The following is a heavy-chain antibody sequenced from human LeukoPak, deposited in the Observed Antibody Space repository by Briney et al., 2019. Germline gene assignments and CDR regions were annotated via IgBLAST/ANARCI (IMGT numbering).Heavy chain of an antibody. CDR2: ISGSGGST. Sequence: GGSLRLSCAASGFTFSSYAMSWVRQAPGKGLEWVSAISGSGGSTYYADSVKGRFTISRDNSKNTLYLQMNSLRAEDTAVYYCAKYSVMILYGSGSYPYYFDYWGQGTLVTVSS. J-gene: IGHJ4*02. CDR3: AKYSVMILYGSGSYPYYFDY. CDR1: GFTFSSYA. V-gene: IGHV3-23*01. D-gene: IGHD3-10*01.